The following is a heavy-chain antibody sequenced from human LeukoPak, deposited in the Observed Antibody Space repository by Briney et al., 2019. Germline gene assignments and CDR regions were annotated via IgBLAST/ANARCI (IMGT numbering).Heavy chain of an antibody. CDR3: ATNYYGSGPDH. CDR1: GFTFSSYW. J-gene: IGHJ4*02. D-gene: IGHD3-10*01. V-gene: IGHV3-74*01. CDR2: IKSDGSNT. Sequence: GGSLRLSCAASGFTFSSYWMHWVRQAPGKGLVWVSRIKSDGSNTTYADSVKGRFTISRGNAKNTLYLQMNSLRAEDTAVYYCATNYYGSGPDHWGQGTLVTVSS.